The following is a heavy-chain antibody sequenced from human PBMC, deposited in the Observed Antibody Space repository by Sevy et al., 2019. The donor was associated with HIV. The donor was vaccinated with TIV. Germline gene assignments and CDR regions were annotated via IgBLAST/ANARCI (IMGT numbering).Heavy chain of an antibody. CDR3: ARDLPPSATTVAHFDC. D-gene: IGHD4-17*01. J-gene: IGHJ4*02. CDR1: GFTFSSYE. Sequence: GGSLRLSCAASGFTFSSYEMNWVRQAPGKGLEWVSYISNSGTSIYHSDSVKVRFTISRDNARNSLYLQMNSLRAEDTAVYYCARDLPPSATTVAHFDCWGQRTLVTVSS. V-gene: IGHV3-48*03. CDR2: ISNSGTSI.